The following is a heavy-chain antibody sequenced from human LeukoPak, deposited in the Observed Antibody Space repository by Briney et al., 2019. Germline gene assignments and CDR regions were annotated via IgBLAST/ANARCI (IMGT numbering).Heavy chain of an antibody. CDR3: ARGGQGDGYSADEAFDL. CDR2: TYYRSKWYN. CDR1: GDSVSSNSS. Sequence: SQTLSLTCAISGDSVSSNSSWNWIRQSPSRGLEWLGRTYYRSKWYNDYVVSVKSRININPDTPKNQFSLQLNSVTPEDTAVYYCARGGQGDGYSADEAFDLWGQGTTVTVS. V-gene: IGHV6-1*01. D-gene: IGHD5-18*01. J-gene: IGHJ3*01.